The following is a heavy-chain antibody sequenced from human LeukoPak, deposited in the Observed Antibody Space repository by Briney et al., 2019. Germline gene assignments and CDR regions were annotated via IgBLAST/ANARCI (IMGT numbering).Heavy chain of an antibody. CDR1: GYTFTSYY. CDR3: ARDLDFWSGYSAPNGWFDP. D-gene: IGHD3-3*01. Sequence: GASVKASCKASGYTFTSYYMHWVRQAPGQGLEWMGIINPSGGSTSYAQKFQGRVTMTRDTSTSTVYMELSSLRSEDTAVYYCARDLDFWSGYSAPNGWFDPWGQGTLVTVSP. V-gene: IGHV1-46*01. CDR2: INPSGGST. J-gene: IGHJ5*02.